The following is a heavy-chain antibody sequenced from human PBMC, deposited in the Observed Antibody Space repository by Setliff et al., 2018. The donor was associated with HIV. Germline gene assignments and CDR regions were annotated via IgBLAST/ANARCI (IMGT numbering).Heavy chain of an antibody. V-gene: IGHV4-38-2*01. CDR3: ARQPLYNDYDWRSYYFDY. CDR1: GYSIICGCY. Sequence: PSETLSLTCAVLGYSIICGCYWGSIRQPPGKRLEWFESMYHTGSTYYTPSLNSRLTISVDTSKNHFSLKLRSVTAADTAVYYCARQPLYNDYDWRSYYFDYWGQGSLVTVSS. D-gene: IGHD5-12*01. J-gene: IGHJ4*02. CDR2: MYHTGST.